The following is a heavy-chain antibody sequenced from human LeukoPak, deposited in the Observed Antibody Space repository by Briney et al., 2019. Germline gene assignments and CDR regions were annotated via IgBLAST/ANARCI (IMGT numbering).Heavy chain of an antibody. CDR2: IYYSGST. V-gene: IGHV4-39*01. CDR3: ARLPIMVGAPRHFQD. Sequence: PSETLSLTYTVSGGSISSSSYYWGWIRQPPGKGLEWIGSIYYSGSTYYNPSLKSRVTISVDTSKNQFSLKLSSVTAADTAVYYCARLPIMVGAPRHFQDWGQGNLVIVSS. CDR1: GGSISSSSYY. D-gene: IGHD1-26*01. J-gene: IGHJ1*01.